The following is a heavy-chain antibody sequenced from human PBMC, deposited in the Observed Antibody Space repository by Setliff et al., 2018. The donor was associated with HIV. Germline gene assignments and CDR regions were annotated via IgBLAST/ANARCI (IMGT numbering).Heavy chain of an antibody. CDR3: ASGVYYYDDSGYYPGYYYYYMDV. J-gene: IGHJ6*03. CDR1: GYTFINYG. V-gene: IGHV1-69*13. CDR2: IIPVFGTP. D-gene: IGHD3-22*01. Sequence: ASVKVSCKASGYTFINYGISWVRQAPGQGLEWMGGIIPVFGTPNYAQKFQGRVTITADESTRAAYMELSSLRSEDTAVYYCASGVYYYDDSGYYPGYYYYYMDVWGRGTTVTVSS.